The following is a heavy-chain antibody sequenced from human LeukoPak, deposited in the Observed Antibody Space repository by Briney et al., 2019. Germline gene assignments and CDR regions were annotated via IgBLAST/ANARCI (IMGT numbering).Heavy chain of an antibody. CDR2: INQDGSEK. CDR3: ARDGVAAGVYFDC. D-gene: IGHD6-13*01. Sequence: GGSLRLSCAASGFTFSSHWMSWVRQAPGKGLEWAANINQDGSEKYYVDSVKGRFTFSRDNAKNSLYLQMNNLRAEDTAVYYCARDGVAAGVYFDCWGQGTLVTVSS. CDR1: GFTFSSHW. V-gene: IGHV3-7*01. J-gene: IGHJ4*02.